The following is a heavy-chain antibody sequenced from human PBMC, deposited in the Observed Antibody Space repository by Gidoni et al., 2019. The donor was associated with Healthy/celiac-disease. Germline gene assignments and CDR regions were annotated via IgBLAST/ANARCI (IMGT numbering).Heavy chain of an antibody. Sequence: QVQLVQSGAEVKKPGSSVKVSCKASGGTFSSYAISWVRQAPGQGLEWMGGIIPIFGTANYAQKFQGRVTITADESTSTAYMELSSLRSEDTAVYYCARDSRKDIVVVVAASTSYYYYYGMDVWGQGTTVTVSS. CDR3: ARDSRKDIVVVVAASTSYYYYYGMDV. CDR2: IIPIFGTA. J-gene: IGHJ6*02. D-gene: IGHD2-15*01. CDR1: GGTFSSYA. V-gene: IGHV1-69*01.